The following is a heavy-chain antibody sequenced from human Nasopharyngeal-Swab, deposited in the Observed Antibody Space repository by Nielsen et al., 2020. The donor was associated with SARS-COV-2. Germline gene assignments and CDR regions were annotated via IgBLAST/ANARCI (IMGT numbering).Heavy chain of an antibody. CDR2: ISYDGRNK. V-gene: IGHV3-30-3*01. D-gene: IGHD1-26*01. CDR3: ARGRGGSYFSYFEY. CDR1: GFPFSSYA. J-gene: IGHJ4*02. Sequence: GESLKISCATSGFPFSSYAIHWVRQAPGKGLEWVAVISYDGRNKYYVDSVKGRFTISRDNSKNTLSLQMHSLRAEDTAVYYCARGRGGSYFSYFEYWGQGTLVTVSS.